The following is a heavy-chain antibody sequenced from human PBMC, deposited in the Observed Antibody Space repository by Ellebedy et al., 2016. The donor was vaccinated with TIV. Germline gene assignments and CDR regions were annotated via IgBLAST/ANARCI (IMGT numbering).Heavy chain of an antibody. J-gene: IGHJ4*02. V-gene: IGHV3-30*03. Sequence: GESLKISXAASGFTFSSYGMHWVRQAPGKGLEWVAVISYDGSNKYYADSVKGRFTISRDNSKNTLYLQMNSLRAEDTAVYYCARDHRYYYGSGSYSLRYWGQGTLVTVSS. D-gene: IGHD3-10*01. CDR3: ARDHRYYYGSGSYSLRY. CDR2: ISYDGSNK. CDR1: GFTFSSYG.